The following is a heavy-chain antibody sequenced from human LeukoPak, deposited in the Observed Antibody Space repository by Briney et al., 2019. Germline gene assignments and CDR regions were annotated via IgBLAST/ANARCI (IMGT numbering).Heavy chain of an antibody. J-gene: IGHJ4*02. CDR1: GFTFTSYV. CDR2: ISGSGGST. D-gene: IGHD3-10*01. V-gene: IGHV3-23*01. CDR3: AKESGSWFILDY. Sequence: GGSLRLSCAASGFTFTSYVMSWVRQAPGKGLEWVSRISGSGGSTYYADSVKGRFTISRDNSKNTLYLQMNNLRVDDTAVYYCAKESGSWFILDYWGQGTLVTVSS.